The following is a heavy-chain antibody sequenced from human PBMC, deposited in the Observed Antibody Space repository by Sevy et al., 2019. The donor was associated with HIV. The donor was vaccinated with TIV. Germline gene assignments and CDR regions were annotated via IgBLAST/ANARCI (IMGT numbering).Heavy chain of an antibody. CDR1: GFTFSRYS. CDR3: ALERLSSDVAEYFQN. V-gene: IGHV3-30*04. Sequence: GGCLRLSCAASGFTFSRYSMHWVRQAPGKGLEWLATISFDASNKHYADSVKGRFTISRDNFQNSLFLHMNSLRPEDTAVHYCALERLSSDVAEYFQNWGQGTLVTVSS. CDR2: ISFDASNK. J-gene: IGHJ1*01. D-gene: IGHD1-1*01.